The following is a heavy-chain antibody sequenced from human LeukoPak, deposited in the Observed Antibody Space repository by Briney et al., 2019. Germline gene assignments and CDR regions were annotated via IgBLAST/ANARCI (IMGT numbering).Heavy chain of an antibody. D-gene: IGHD2-2*01. CDR2: MNPNSGNT. V-gene: IGHV1-8*01. J-gene: IGHJ5*02. CDR1: GYTFTSYD. Sequence: GALVKVSCKASGYTFTSYDINWVRQATGQGLEWMGWMNPNSGNTGYAQKFQGRVTMTTDTSTSTAYMELRSLRSDDTAVYYCARTICSSTSCYENWFDPWGQGTLVTVSS. CDR3: ARTICSSTSCYENWFDP.